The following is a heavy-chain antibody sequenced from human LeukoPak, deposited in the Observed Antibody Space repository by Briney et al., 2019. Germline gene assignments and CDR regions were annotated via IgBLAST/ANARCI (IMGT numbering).Heavy chain of an antibody. D-gene: IGHD6-19*01. V-gene: IGHV3-23*01. Sequence: GSLRLSCAASGFTFNNYGMSWVRQAPGKGLEWVSSISGSGATIYYGDSVKGRFTISRDNTKNTLYLQMNSLRAEDTALYYCAKDLGNSAWYFGYWGQGTPVTVSS. CDR1: GFTFNNYG. CDR3: AKDLGNSAWYFGY. J-gene: IGHJ4*02. CDR2: ISGSGATI.